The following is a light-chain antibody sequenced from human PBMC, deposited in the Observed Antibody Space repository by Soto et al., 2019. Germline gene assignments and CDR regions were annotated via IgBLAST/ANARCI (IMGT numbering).Light chain of an antibody. CDR3: CSYAGTSTYV. J-gene: IGLJ1*01. CDR1: STDVRNYNR. V-gene: IGLV2-23*01. CDR2: EGT. Sequence: QSVVSQPCSVSGSPGQSITISCTGTSTDVRNYNRVSWYQPHPGKAPKLMIYEGTKRPSGVSNRFSGSKAGNTASLTISGLQAEDAADYYCCSYAGTSTYVFGTGPKVTV.